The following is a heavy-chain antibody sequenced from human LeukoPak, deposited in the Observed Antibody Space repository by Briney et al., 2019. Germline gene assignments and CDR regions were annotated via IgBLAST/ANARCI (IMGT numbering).Heavy chain of an antibody. J-gene: IGHJ4*02. CDR1: GGSIISSDYH. Sequence: PSETLSLTCTVSGGSIISSDYHWGWVRQPPGKGLEWIGTISYSGNTDYNPSLRSRVTISVDTSNNRFSLRLGSVTAADTAVYYCARYSSGWGLDYWGQGTLVTVSS. CDR2: ISYSGNT. CDR3: ARYSSGWGLDY. V-gene: IGHV4-39*01. D-gene: IGHD6-19*01.